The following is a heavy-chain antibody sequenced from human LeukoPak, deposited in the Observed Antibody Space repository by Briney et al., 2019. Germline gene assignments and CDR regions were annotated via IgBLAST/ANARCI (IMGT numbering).Heavy chain of an antibody. CDR3: ARHPSGYYEN. CDR1: GGSINSYY. CDR2: VYYSGST. J-gene: IGHJ4*02. V-gene: IGHV4-39*01. Sequence: SETLSLTCTVSGGSINSYYWAWIRQPPGKGLEWVASVYYSGSTYYSPSLKSRVTISRDTTKNQFSLRLSSVTAADTAIYFCARHPSGYYENWGQGTLVTVSS. D-gene: IGHD3-22*01.